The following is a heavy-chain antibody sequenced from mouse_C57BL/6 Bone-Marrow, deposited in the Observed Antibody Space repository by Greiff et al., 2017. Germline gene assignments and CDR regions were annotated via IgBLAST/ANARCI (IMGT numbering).Heavy chain of an antibody. J-gene: IGHJ3*01. CDR2: IRNKANNHAT. D-gene: IGHD3-3*01. V-gene: IGHV6-6*01. CDR3: TGWESVRCAY. Sequence: EVKVEASGGGLVQPGGSMKLSCAASGFTFSDAWLDWVRQSPTKGLEWVALIRNKANNHATYYAESVKGRVTISRDDSKSSVYLQRNSLRPEDTGMYYCTGWESVRCAYGGQGILVTVSA. CDR1: GFTFSDAW.